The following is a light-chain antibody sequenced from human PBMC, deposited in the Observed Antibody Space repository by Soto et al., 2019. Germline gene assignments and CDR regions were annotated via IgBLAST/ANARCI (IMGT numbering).Light chain of an antibody. CDR2: ANT. CDR3: QSYDINLSASGI. Sequence: QAVLAQPPSVSGALGQTVSISCTGSSSNIGAGFDVHWYQQLPGTPPKLLIYANTNRHSGVPHRFSGAKSGTSASLAITGLQPEDEADYYCQSYDINLSASGIFGGGTKVTVL. J-gene: IGLJ2*01. CDR1: SSNIGAGFD. V-gene: IGLV1-40*01.